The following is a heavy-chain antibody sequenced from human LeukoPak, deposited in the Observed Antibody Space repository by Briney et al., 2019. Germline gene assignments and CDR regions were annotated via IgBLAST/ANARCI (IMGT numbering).Heavy chain of an antibody. CDR3: AREGAEYSSSFFPVDH. V-gene: IGHV3-21*01. D-gene: IGHD6-6*01. CDR1: GFTFNSYS. Sequence: GGSLRLSCAASGFTFNSYSMNWVRQAPGKGLEWVSSISSSSSYIYYADSVKGRFTISIDNAKNSLYLQMNSLRAEETAVYYCAREGAEYSSSFFPVDHWGQGTPVTVSS. CDR2: ISSSSSYI. J-gene: IGHJ4*02.